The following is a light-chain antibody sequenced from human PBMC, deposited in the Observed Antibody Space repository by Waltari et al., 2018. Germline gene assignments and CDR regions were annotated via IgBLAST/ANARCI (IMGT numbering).Light chain of an antibody. CDR3: QTWGTGIQV. J-gene: IGLJ3*02. CDR1: GEYSAYP. V-gene: IGLV4-69*01. Sequence: LVLTQSPSASASLGASVKLTCRLPGEYSAYPIAWHQQRPLKGPRYLMTGNGEGSHKKGDGISERFSGSSSDVDRYLIISRLQSDDEADYFCQTWGTGIQVFGSGTKLTVL. CDR2: GNGEGSH.